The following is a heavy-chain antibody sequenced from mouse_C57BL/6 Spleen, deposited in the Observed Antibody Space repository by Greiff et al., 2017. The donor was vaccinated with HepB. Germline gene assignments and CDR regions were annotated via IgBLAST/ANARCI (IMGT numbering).Heavy chain of an antibody. V-gene: IGHV1-82*01. CDR1: GYAFSSSW. D-gene: IGHD1-1*01. Sequence: VQLQQSGPELVKPGASVKISCKASGYAFSSSWINWVKQRPGKGLEWIGRIYPGDGDTNYNGKFKGKATLTADKSSSTAYMQLSSLTSEDSAVYFCAREGGSSQAWFAYWGQGTLVTVSA. CDR2: IYPGDGDT. J-gene: IGHJ3*01. CDR3: AREGGSSQAWFAY.